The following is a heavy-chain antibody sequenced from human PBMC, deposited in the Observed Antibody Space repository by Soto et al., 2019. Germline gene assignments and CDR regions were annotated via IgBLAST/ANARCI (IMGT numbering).Heavy chain of an antibody. J-gene: IGHJ4*02. D-gene: IGHD2-21*01. Sequence: PGGSLRLSCSASGFPFSTYSMYWVRQTPGKGLEYVSAIGPNGNGPYYADSVKGRFTISRDNSENKLYLQMISLRVEDSAPYYCVKELHISDWCWGRGTGVTVSS. CDR3: VKELHISDWC. CDR1: GFPFSTYS. V-gene: IGHV3-64D*06. CDR2: IGPNGNGP.